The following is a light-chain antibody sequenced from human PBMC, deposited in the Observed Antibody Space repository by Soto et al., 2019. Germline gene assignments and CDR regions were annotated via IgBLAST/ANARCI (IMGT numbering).Light chain of an antibody. CDR2: GAS. V-gene: IGKV3D-15*01. Sequence: EIVMTQSPVTLSASPGERVTLSCRASQSVNINLAWYQQRPGQAPRGLIYGASNRASGIPDRFRGSGSATDFTLTISRLEPDDFALYYCQQYKDWPPLTFGGGTRVEIK. J-gene: IGKJ4*01. CDR3: QQYKDWPPLT. CDR1: QSVNIN.